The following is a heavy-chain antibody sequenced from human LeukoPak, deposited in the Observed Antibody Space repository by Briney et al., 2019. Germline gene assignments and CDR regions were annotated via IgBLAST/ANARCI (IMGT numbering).Heavy chain of an antibody. CDR1: GYTFTAYY. Sequence: ASVKVSCKASGYTFTAYYMHWVRQAPGQGLEWMGWINPNSGGTNYAQKFQGRVTMTRDMSISTAYMELSRLTSNDPAVYYCARAVYLGGNWFDPWGQGTLVTVSS. D-gene: IGHD5/OR15-5a*01. V-gene: IGHV1-2*02. CDR3: ARAVYLGGNWFDP. J-gene: IGHJ5*02. CDR2: INPNSGGT.